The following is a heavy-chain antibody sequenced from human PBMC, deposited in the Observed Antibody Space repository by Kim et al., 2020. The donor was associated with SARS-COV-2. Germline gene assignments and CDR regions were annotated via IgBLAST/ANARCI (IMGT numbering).Heavy chain of an antibody. CDR2: IYYSGST. CDR1: GGSISSSSYY. CDR3: ARHSVFRYYYDSSGPYYFDY. J-gene: IGHJ4*02. V-gene: IGHV4-39*01. Sequence: SETLSLTCTLSGGSISSSSYYWGWIRQPPGKGLEWIGSIYYSGSTYYNPSLKSRVTISVDTSKNQFSLKLSSVTAADTAVYYCARHSVFRYYYDSSGPYYFDYWGQGTLVTVSS. D-gene: IGHD3-22*01.